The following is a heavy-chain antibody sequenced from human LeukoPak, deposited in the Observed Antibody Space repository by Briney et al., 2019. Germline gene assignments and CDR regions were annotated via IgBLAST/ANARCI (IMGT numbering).Heavy chain of an antibody. D-gene: IGHD5-12*01. V-gene: IGHV4-39*01. CDR2: IYYNGDT. CDR1: GASITSNGYF. CDR3: ARRHIIVAGPDYFDY. Sequence: PSETLSLTCTVTGASITSNGYFWSGIRQPPGKGLEWIGNIYYNGDTYYNPSLKSRVTISVDTSKRQFSLRLTSVTAADTSVYYCARRHIIVAGPDYFDYWGLGTLVTVSS. J-gene: IGHJ4*02.